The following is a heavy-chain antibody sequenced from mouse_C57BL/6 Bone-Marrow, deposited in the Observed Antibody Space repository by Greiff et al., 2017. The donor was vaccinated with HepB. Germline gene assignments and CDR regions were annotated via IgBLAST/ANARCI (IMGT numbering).Heavy chain of an antibody. CDR1: GYAFSSYW. CDR3: ARGPLIRAWFDY. V-gene: IGHV1-80*01. Sequence: VQLQESGAELVKPGASVKISCKASGYAFSSYWMNWVKQRPGKGLEWIGQIYPGDGDTNYNGKFKGKATLTADKSSSTSYMQLSSLTSEDSAVYCCARGPLIRAWFDYWGQGTTLTVSS. CDR2: IYPGDGDT. J-gene: IGHJ2*01.